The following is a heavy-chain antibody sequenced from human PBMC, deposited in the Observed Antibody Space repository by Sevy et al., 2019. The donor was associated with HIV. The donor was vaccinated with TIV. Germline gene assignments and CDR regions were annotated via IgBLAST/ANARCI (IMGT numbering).Heavy chain of an antibody. D-gene: IGHD4-17*01. CDR1: GFSFSSYE. V-gene: IGHV3-48*03. CDR2: ISNSGTTR. J-gene: IGHJ4*02. Sequence: GESLKISCAASGFSFSSYEMNWVRQAPGKGLEWVSYISNSGTTRSYSDSVRGRFTISRDNARNLLYLQMNSLRAEDTAVYYCARDLPPSATTVAHFDCWGQGTLVTVSS. CDR3: ARDLPPSATTVAHFDC.